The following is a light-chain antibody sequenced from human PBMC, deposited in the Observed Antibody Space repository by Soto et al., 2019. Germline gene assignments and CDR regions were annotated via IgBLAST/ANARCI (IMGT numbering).Light chain of an antibody. J-gene: IGKJ3*01. CDR2: DAS. Sequence: DIHMTQSPSTLSASVGDRVTITCRASQSVSYWLAWYQQKPGKAPKLLIHDASSLESGVPSRFRGGGSGQEFTLTISGQQPDDFATYYCQQYGFSFGPGTKVEMK. CDR1: QSVSYW. V-gene: IGKV1-5*01. CDR3: QQYGFS.